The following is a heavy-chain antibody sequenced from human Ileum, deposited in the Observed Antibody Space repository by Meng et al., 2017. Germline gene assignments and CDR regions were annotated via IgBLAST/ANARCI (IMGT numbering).Heavy chain of an antibody. CDR1: GYTFVAYA. CDR3: ARGDPTTPNWLDP. V-gene: IGHV1-3*04. Sequence: QVRLVQSGAEVKKPGASVRISCATSGYTFVAYAMHWVRQAPGQRLEWMGWIYTGNGNTKYSQKFQDRVTFTRDTSATTVYMELTSLTSEDTAVYYCARGDPTTPNWLDPWGQGSLVTVSS. CDR2: IYTGNGNT. J-gene: IGHJ5*02. D-gene: IGHD1-26*01.